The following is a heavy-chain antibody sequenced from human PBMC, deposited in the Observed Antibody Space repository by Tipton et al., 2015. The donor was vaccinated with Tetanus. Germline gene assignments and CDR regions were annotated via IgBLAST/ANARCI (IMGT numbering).Heavy chain of an antibody. Sequence: SLRLSCEGSGFSFRGFGMNWVRQAPGKGLEWISYISYSSTSIYYADSVKGRFAVSRDNAKNSLYLQMNTLTDGDTAVYYCARRGEARANWFDSWGQGTLVTVSS. CDR3: ARRGEARANWFDS. J-gene: IGHJ5*01. V-gene: IGHV3-48*02. CDR1: GFSFRGFG. CDR2: ISYSSTSI.